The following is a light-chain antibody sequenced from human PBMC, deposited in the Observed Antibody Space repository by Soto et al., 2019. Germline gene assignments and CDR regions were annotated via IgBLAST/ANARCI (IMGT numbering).Light chain of an antibody. J-gene: IGKJ5*01. CDR2: DAS. Sequence: EIVLTQSPATLSLSPGERATLSCRASPSVTTHLAWFQQRPGQTPRLLIYDASTRAPGIPARFSGRGSGADFTLTISSLEPEDFAVYYCQQRSDSITFGQGTRLEIK. CDR3: QQRSDSIT. CDR1: PSVTTH. V-gene: IGKV3-11*01.